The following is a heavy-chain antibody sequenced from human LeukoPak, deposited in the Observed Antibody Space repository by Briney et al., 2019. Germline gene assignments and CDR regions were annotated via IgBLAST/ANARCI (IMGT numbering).Heavy chain of an antibody. D-gene: IGHD7-27*01. CDR3: ARQTGDDALDI. V-gene: IGHV1-2*02. J-gene: IGHJ3*02. CDR2: ISPHSGFT. CDR1: GYTLTGHY. Sequence: WASVKVSCKASGYTLTGHYIHWVRQAPGQGLEWMGWISPHSGFTMHPQRFQGRVTMTTDTSISTAFLEVRRLRSDDTAAYYCARQTGDDALDIWGQGTMITVYS.